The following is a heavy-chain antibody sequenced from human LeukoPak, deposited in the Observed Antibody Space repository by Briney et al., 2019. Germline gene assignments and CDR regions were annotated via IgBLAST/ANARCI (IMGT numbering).Heavy chain of an antibody. CDR1: GFTFSSYG. J-gene: IGHJ5*01. V-gene: IGHV3-33*06. CDR2: IWYDGSNK. CDR3: AKEMAVAGFKIDS. D-gene: IGHD6-19*01. Sequence: GGSLRLSCAASGFTFSSYGMHWVRQAPGKGLEWVAVIWYDGSNKYYADSVKGRFTISRDNSKNTLYLQMNSLRAEDTALYYCAKEMAVAGFKIDSWGQGTLVTVSS.